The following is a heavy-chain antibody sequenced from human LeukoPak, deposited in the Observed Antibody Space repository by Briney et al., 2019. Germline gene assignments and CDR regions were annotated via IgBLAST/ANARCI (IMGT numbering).Heavy chain of an antibody. CDR1: GYTFTNSY. D-gene: IGHD2-15*01. V-gene: IGHV1-46*01. J-gene: IGHJ3*02. CDR3: ARADSVGSAFDI. Sequence: ASVKVSCKASGYTFTNSYIHWVRQAPGQVLEWMGLINPDGGNTNYAQNFQGRVTLTRDTSTSTAYMELRSLRSDDTAVYYCARADSVGSAFDIWGQGTMVTVSS. CDR2: INPDGGNT.